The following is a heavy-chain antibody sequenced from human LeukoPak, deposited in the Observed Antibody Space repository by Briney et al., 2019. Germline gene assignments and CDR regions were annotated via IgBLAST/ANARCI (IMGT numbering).Heavy chain of an antibody. CDR3: VRGGSKYYYGSGSYAY. Sequence: ASVKVSCKASGYTFTSYGISWVRQAPRQGLEWMGWISAYNGNTNYAQKLQGRVTMTTDTSTSTAYMELRSLRSDDTAVYYCVRGGSKYYYGSGSYAYWGQGTLVTVSS. V-gene: IGHV1-18*01. J-gene: IGHJ4*02. D-gene: IGHD3-10*01. CDR2: ISAYNGNT. CDR1: GYTFTSYG.